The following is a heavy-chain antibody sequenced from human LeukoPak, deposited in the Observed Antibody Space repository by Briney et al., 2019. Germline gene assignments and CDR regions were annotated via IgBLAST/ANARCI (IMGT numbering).Heavy chain of an antibody. CDR3: ARAQGSGYYSNY. D-gene: IGHD3-22*01. CDR1: GYTFTSYY. V-gene: IGHV1-46*01. CDR2: INPSGGST. J-gene: IGHJ4*02. Sequence: ASVKVSCKASGYTFTSYYMHWLRQAPGQGLEWMGIINPSGGSTSYAQKFQGRVTMTRDTSTSTVYMELSSLRSEDTAVYYCARAQGSGYYSNYWGQGTLVTVSS.